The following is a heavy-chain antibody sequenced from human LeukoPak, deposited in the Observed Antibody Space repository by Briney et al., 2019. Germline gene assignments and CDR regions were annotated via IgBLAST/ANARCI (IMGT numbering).Heavy chain of an antibody. CDR2: IYSGGST. CDR3: ARLSRGSSAGFDY. J-gene: IGHJ4*02. Sequence: PGGSLRLSCAASGFTVSSNYMSWVRQAPGKGLEWVSVIYSGGSTYYADSVKGRFTISRDNSKNTLYLQMNSLRAEDTAVYYCARLSRGSSAGFDYWGQGILVTVSS. V-gene: IGHV3-53*01. CDR1: GFTVSSNY. D-gene: IGHD6-6*01.